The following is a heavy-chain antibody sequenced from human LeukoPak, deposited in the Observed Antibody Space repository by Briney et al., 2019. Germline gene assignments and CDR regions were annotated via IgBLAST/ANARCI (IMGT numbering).Heavy chain of an antibody. J-gene: IGHJ4*02. CDR2: MRYDGSNK. Sequence: GGSLRLSCAASGFTFSSYGMHWVRQAPGKGLEWVAFMRYDGSNKYYADSVKGRFTISRDNSKNTLYLQMNSLRAEDTAVYYCAKESSIPKTYYDYVWGSYRLGGLDYWGQGTLVAVSS. V-gene: IGHV3-30*02. D-gene: IGHD3-16*02. CDR1: GFTFSSYG. CDR3: AKESSIPKTYYDYVWGSYRLGGLDY.